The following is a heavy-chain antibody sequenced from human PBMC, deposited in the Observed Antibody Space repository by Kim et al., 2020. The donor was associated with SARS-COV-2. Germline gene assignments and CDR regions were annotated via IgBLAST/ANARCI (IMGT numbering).Heavy chain of an antibody. D-gene: IGHD3-22*01. CDR3: AICYYYASSGYWTKADAFDI. J-gene: IGHJ3*02. CDR1: GFTFSSYG. Sequence: GGSLRLSCAASGFTFSSYGMHWVRQAPGKGLEWVAVISYDGSNKYYADSVKGRFTISRDNSKNTLYLQMNSLRAEDTAVYYCAICYYYASSGYWTKADAFDIWGQGTMVTVSS. V-gene: IGHV3-30*03. CDR2: ISYDGSNK.